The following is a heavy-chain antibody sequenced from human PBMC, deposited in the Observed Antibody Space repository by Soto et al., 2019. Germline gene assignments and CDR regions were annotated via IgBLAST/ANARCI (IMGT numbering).Heavy chain of an antibody. CDR1: GFTFSDYY. V-gene: IGHV3-11*06. J-gene: IGHJ4*02. D-gene: IGHD3-10*01. Sequence: QVQLVESGGGLVKPGGSLRLSCSASGFTFSDYYMSWIRQAPGKGLEWVSYVSSSSYTNYADSVRGRFTISRDNTKNSLYLQLNSLRVDDTAVYYCATSHSSGSFGTFDYWGQGTLVTVSS. CDR2: VSSSSYT. CDR3: ATSHSSGSFGTFDY.